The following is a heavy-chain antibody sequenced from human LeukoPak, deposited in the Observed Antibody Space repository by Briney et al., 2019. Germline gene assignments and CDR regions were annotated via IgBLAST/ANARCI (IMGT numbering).Heavy chain of an antibody. CDR2: INPNSSGT. CDR1: VYTFTGYY. V-gene: IGHV1-2*02. CDR3: ATGYSPLYHFDY. Sequence: ASVTVSRMPSVYTFTGYYMHWVRQAPAQGRAWMGWINPNSSGTNYAQKFQGRVTMTRDTSISTAYMELSRLRSDDTAVYYCATGYSPLYHFDYWGQGTLVTVSS. J-gene: IGHJ4*02. D-gene: IGHD6-13*01.